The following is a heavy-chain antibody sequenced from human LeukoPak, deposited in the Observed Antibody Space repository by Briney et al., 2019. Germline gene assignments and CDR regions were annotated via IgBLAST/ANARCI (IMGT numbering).Heavy chain of an antibody. V-gene: IGHV3-21*01. CDR3: ARDSSGYRGSAPFDY. D-gene: IGHD3-22*01. Sequence: PGGSLRLSCAASGFTFSSYSMNWVRQAPGKGLEWVSSISSSSSYIYSADSVKGRFTISRDNAKNSLYLQMNSLRAEDTAVYYCARDSSGYRGSAPFDYWGQGTLVTVSS. J-gene: IGHJ4*02. CDR2: ISSSSSYI. CDR1: GFTFSSYS.